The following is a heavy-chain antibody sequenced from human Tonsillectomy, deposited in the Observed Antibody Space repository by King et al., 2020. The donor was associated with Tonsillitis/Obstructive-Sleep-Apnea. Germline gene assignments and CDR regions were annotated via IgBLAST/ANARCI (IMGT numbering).Heavy chain of an antibody. CDR2: INPNSGGT. Sequence: VQLVQSGAEVKKPGASVKVSCKASGDTFTGYYMHWVRQAPGQGLEWMGWINPNSGGTNYAKKFQGWVTMTRDTAISTANTELSRLRSDDTAVYYCARAPLRTDYYYYYMDVWGKGTTVTVSS. V-gene: IGHV1-2*04. CDR3: ARAPLRTDYYYYYMDV. D-gene: IGHD4-17*01. J-gene: IGHJ6*03. CDR1: GDTFTGYY.